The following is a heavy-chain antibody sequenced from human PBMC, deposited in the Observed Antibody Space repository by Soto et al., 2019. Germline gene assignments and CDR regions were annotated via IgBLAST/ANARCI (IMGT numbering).Heavy chain of an antibody. J-gene: IGHJ4*02. Sequence: CGMIRQHPGKGLEWIGRIFFSGNTHYNPALKSRLTFSLDTAKNQFSLKLTSVTAADTAIYYCARHNYGTILAFWGPRTLVPGSS. V-gene: IGHV4-31*02. CDR3: ARHNYGTILAF. CDR2: IFFSGNT. D-gene: IGHD4-17*01.